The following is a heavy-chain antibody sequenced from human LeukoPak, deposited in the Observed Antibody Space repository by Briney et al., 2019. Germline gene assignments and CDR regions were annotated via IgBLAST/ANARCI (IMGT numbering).Heavy chain of an antibody. J-gene: IGHJ6*02. D-gene: IGHD1-26*01. CDR2: IIPIFGTA. CDR3: AKSISGSYYSLWYYYGMDV. CDR1: GGTFSSYA. Sequence: SVKVSCKASGGTFSSYAISWVRQAPGQGLEWMGGIIPIFGTANYAQKFQGRVTITADESTSSAYMELSSLRSEDTAVYYCAKSISGSYYSLWYYYGMDVWGQGTTVTVSS. V-gene: IGHV1-69*13.